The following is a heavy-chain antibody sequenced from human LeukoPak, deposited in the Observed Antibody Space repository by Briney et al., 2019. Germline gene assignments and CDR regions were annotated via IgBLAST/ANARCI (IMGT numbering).Heavy chain of an antibody. CDR1: GFTFSDYS. CDR2: ISRSSDTI. Sequence: RAGGSLRLSCAASGFTFSDYSMNWVRQAPGKGLKWVSYISRSSDTIYYADSVKGRFTISRDDAKNSLFLQMDSLRAEDTAVYYCARDTVFDIWGQGTMVTVSS. D-gene: IGHD2-8*02. J-gene: IGHJ3*02. V-gene: IGHV3-48*01. CDR3: ARDTVFDI.